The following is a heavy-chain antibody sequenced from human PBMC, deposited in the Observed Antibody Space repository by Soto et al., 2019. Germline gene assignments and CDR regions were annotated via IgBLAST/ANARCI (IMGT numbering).Heavy chain of an antibody. V-gene: IGHV3-74*01. CDR2: INSDRSST. Sequence: EVQLVESGGGLVQPGGSLRLSCAASGFTFSNYWMHWVRQAPGKGLVWVSRINSDRSSTSYADSVKGRFTISRDNARTTLYLQMNSLRPEDTAVYYCARDGFRGYDTGGWFDPWGQGTLVTVSS. J-gene: IGHJ5*02. CDR3: ARDGFRGYDTGGWFDP. CDR1: GFTFSNYW. D-gene: IGHD5-12*01.